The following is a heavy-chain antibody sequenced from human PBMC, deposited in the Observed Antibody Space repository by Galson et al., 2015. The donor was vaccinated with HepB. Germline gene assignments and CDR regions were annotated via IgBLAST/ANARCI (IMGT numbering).Heavy chain of an antibody. Sequence: SLRLSCAASGFTVSSNYMSWVRQAPGKGLEWVSVIYSGGSTYYADSVKGRFTISRHNSKNTLYLQMNSLRAEDTAVYYCARDKWYDDSRCYYYYGMDVWGQGTTVTVSS. D-gene: IGHD2-15*01. V-gene: IGHV3-53*04. CDR2: IYSGGST. CDR1: GFTVSSNY. CDR3: ARDKWYDDSRCYYYYGMDV. J-gene: IGHJ6*02.